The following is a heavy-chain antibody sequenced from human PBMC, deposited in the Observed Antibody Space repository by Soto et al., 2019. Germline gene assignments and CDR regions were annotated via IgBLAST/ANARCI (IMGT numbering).Heavy chain of an antibody. V-gene: IGHV4-59*13. J-gene: IGHJ6*02. CDR2: LSYGGTP. CDR3: ARGFWATGGGNYYYSMDV. CDR1: GGPISSYS. Sequence: QGLLQESGPRLVKASESLSLTCTVSGGPISSYSWRWIRQTPEKGLEWIGYLSYGGTPNYNPSLESRVTITINTTATQFSLKLESLTAADTAVYYCARGFWATGGGNYYYSMDVWGQGTTVRVS. D-gene: IGHD2-15*01.